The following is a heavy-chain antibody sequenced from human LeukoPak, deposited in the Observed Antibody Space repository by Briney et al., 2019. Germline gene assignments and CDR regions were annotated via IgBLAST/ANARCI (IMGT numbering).Heavy chain of an antibody. D-gene: IGHD5-18*01. V-gene: IGHV1-2*02. Sequence: ASVKVSCKASGYTFTNYGITWVRQAPGQGLEWMGWINPNSGGTNYAQKFQGRVTMTRDTSISTAYMELSRLRSDDTAVYYCAREQAEYSYGRDYWGQGTLVTVSS. J-gene: IGHJ4*02. CDR1: GYTFTNYG. CDR2: INPNSGGT. CDR3: AREQAEYSYGRDY.